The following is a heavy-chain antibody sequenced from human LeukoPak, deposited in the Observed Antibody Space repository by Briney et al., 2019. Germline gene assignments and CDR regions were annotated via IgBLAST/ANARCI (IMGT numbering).Heavy chain of an antibody. CDR1: GGSISSYY. V-gene: IGHV4-59*01. CDR3: ARAVVGPLMVNYFDY. J-gene: IGHJ4*02. CDR2: IYYSGST. Sequence: SETPSLTCTVSGGSISSYYWSWIRQPPGKGLEWIGYIYYSGSTNYNPSLKSRVTISVDTSKNQFSLKLSSVTAADTAVYYCARAVVGPLMVNYFDYWGQGTLVTVSS. D-gene: IGHD2-8*01.